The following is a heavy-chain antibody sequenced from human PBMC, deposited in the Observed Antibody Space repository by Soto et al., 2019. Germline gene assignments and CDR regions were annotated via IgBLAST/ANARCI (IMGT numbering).Heavy chain of an antibody. D-gene: IGHD3-10*01. CDR2: VHPSGST. Sequence: SGTLSLTCAVFRASLVDHYWAWIRQSPDKGLDWIGEVHPSGSTDYNPSLKSRLTLSLDTSENQFSLKLSFVTAADTAVYYCARDRYYGSGTYYNFYYGMDVWGQGTTVTVSS. J-gene: IGHJ6*02. V-gene: IGHV4-34*01. CDR1: RASLVDHY. CDR3: ARDRYYGSGTYYNFYYGMDV.